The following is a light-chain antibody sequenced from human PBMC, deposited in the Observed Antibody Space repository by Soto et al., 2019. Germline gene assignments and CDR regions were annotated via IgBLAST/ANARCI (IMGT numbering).Light chain of an antibody. J-gene: IGKJ1*01. Sequence: EIVLTQSPAALSLSPGERATLSSRASQSVSSYLAWYQQKPGQAPRLLIYDASNRASGIPARFSGSGSGTDFTLTISSLEPEDFAVYYCQQRNSWPRSFGQGTKVEIK. CDR3: QQRNSWPRS. CDR2: DAS. CDR1: QSVSSY. V-gene: IGKV3-11*01.